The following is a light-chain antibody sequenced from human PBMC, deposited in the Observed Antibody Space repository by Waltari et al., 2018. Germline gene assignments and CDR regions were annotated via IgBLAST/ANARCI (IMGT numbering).Light chain of an antibody. Sequence: DLQMTQSPSTLSAPVGDRVTNTCRASQNIKTWLAWYQMKPGKAPKLLIYEASNLESGVPSRFSGSGSGTEFTLTISSLQPDDFATYYCQQYNWTFGQGTKVEI. CDR2: EAS. CDR3: QQYNWT. CDR1: QNIKTW. V-gene: IGKV1-5*03. J-gene: IGKJ1*01.